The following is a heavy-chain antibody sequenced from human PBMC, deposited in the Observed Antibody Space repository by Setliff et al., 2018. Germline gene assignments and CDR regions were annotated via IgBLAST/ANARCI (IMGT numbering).Heavy chain of an antibody. CDR1: GGTFSSYA. J-gene: IGHJ4*02. CDR3: ASTWIQHHRGGDGGGY. D-gene: IGHD5-18*01. CDR2: IIPILGTA. V-gene: IGHV1-69*05. Sequence: SVKVSCKASGGTFSSYAISWVRQAPGQGLEWMGGIIPILGTANYAQKFQGRVTITTAESTSTAYMELSSRRAEDTAVYYCASTWIQHHRGGDGGGYWGQGTLVTVSS.